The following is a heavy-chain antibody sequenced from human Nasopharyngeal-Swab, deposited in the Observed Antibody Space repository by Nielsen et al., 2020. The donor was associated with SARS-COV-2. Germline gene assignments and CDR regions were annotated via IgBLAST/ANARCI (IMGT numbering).Heavy chain of an antibody. J-gene: IGHJ4*02. D-gene: IGHD6-6*01. Sequence: GSLRLSCAVSGRSISGSDWWSWVRQPPGKGLEWIGETSPDGGTNYNTSIKGRVIVSVDRSKNLFTLSLKSVTAADTALYYCASSSSEKRGHDSWGQGTLVTVSS. CDR1: GRSISGSDW. CDR2: TSPDGGT. CDR3: ASSSSEKRGHDS. V-gene: IGHV4-4*02.